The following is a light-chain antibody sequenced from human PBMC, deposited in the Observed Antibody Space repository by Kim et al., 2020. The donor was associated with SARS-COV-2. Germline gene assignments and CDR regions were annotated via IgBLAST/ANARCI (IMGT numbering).Light chain of an antibody. CDR2: DAS. V-gene: IGKV1-5*01. J-gene: IGKJ1*01. Sequence: IQMTQSPSTLSASVGDRVTITCRASESVSGWVAWYQQKPGKAPNVLIFDASTLYNGVPSRFSGSGSGTEFTLTISSLQPDDVATYYGQQYGSYSRTVGQGTKVDIK. CDR1: ESVSGW. CDR3: QQYGSYSRT.